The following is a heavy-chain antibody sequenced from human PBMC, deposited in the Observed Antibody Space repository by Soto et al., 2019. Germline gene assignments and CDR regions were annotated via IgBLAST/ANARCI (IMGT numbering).Heavy chain of an antibody. V-gene: IGHV4-30-4*01. D-gene: IGHD6-6*01. CDR3: AREGSIAARRNWFDP. Sequence: PSETLSLTSTVSGGSISSGDYYWSWIRQPPGKGLEWIGYIYYSGSTYYNPSLKSRVTISVDTSKNQFSLKLSSVTAADTAVYYCAREGSIAARRNWFDPWGQGTLVTVSS. CDR2: IYYSGST. J-gene: IGHJ5*02. CDR1: GGSISSGDYY.